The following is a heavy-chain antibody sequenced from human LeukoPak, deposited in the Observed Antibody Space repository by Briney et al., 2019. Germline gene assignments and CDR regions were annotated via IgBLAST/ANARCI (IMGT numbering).Heavy chain of an antibody. Sequence: ASVKVSCKSSGYTFTSYGIIWVRQAPGQGLEWMGWISTYNDNTHYAQKLQGRVTMTTDTSMSTAYMELRSLRSDDTAIYYCARRLYCSGGSCHSGGDYWGQGTLVTVSS. V-gene: IGHV1-18*01. CDR2: ISTYNDNT. CDR1: GYTFTSYG. J-gene: IGHJ4*02. CDR3: ARRLYCSGGSCHSGGDY. D-gene: IGHD2-15*01.